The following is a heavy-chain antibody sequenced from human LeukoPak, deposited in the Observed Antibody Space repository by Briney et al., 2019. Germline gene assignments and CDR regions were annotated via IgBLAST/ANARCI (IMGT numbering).Heavy chain of an antibody. D-gene: IGHD1-1*01. J-gene: IGHJ4*02. V-gene: IGHV4-59*01. CDR1: GGSISSYY. CDR3: AREDDWNDTQFDY. CDR2: IYYSGST. Sequence: PSETLSLTCTVSGGSISSYYWSWIRQPPGKGLEWIGYIYYSGSTNYNPSLKSRVTISVDTSKNQFSLKLSSVTAADTAVYYCAREDDWNDTQFDYWGQGTLVTVSS.